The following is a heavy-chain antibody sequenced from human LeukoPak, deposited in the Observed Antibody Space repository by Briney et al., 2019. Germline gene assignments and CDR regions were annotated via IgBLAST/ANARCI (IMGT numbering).Heavy chain of an antibody. CDR2: IIPIFGTA. D-gene: IGHD3-22*01. V-gene: IGHV1-69*13. CDR3: ARYGYYYDSSGYYYGETSYYFDY. J-gene: IGHJ4*02. CDR1: GGTFSSYA. Sequence: RASVKVSCKASGGTFSSYAISWVRQAPGQGLEWMGGIIPIFGTANYAQKFQGRVTITADESTSTAYMELSSLRSEDTAVYYCARYGYYYDSSGYYYGETSYYFDYWGQGTLVTVSS.